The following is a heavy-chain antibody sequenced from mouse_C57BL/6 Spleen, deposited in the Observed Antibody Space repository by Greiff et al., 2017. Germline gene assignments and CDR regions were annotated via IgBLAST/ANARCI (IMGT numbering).Heavy chain of an antibody. D-gene: IGHD1-1*01. V-gene: IGHV5-17*01. J-gene: IGHJ4*01. Sequence: EVMLVESGGGLVKPGGSLKLSCAASGFTFSDYGMHWVRQAPEKGLEWVAYISSGSSTIYYADTVKGRFTISRDNAKNTLFLQMTSLRSEDTAMYYCARDYYGPYYAMDYWGQGTSVTVSS. CDR3: ARDYYGPYYAMDY. CDR2: ISSGSSTI. CDR1: GFTFSDYG.